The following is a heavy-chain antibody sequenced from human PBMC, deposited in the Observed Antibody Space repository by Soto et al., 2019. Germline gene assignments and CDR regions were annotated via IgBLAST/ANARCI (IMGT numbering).Heavy chain of an antibody. V-gene: IGHV1-69*01. J-gene: IGHJ3*02. CDR2: IIPILVTP. D-gene: IGHD3-22*01. CDR1: GGTFSSHG. CDR3: ARETRPYYFDSSGYPDAFDI. Sequence: QVQLVQSGAEVKKPGSSVKVSCKASGGTFSSHGISWVRQAPGQGLECMGGIIPILVTPNYAQKFQGRVTLTADEFTSTAYMELSSLRTEATAVYYCARETRPYYFDSSGYPDAFDIWGQGTMVTVSS.